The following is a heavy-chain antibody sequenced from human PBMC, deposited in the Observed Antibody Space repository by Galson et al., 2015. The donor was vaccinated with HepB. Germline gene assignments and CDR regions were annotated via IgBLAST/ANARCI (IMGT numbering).Heavy chain of an antibody. J-gene: IGHJ2*01. V-gene: IGHV3-30*18. CDR2: ISYDGSNK. Sequence: SLRLSCAASGFTFSSYGMHWVRQAPGKGLEWVAVISYDGSNKYYADSVKGRFTISRDNSKNTLYLQMNSLRAEDTAVDYCAKDRDSSGYWWYFDLWGRGTLVTVSS. CDR3: AKDRDSSGYWWYFDL. D-gene: IGHD3-22*01. CDR1: GFTFSSYG.